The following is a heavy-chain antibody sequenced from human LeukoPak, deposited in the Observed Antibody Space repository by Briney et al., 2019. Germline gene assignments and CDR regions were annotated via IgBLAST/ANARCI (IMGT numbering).Heavy chain of an antibody. CDR2: INHSGST. CDR1: GGSFSGYY. CDR3: ARNRVEMATRRDYFDY. V-gene: IGHV4-34*01. J-gene: IGHJ4*02. D-gene: IGHD5-24*01. Sequence: PSETLSLTCAVYGGSFSGYYWSWIRQPPGKGLEWIGEINHSGSTNYNPSLKSRVTISVDTSKNQFSLKLSSVTAADTAVYYCARNRVEMATRRDYFDYWGQGTLVTVSS.